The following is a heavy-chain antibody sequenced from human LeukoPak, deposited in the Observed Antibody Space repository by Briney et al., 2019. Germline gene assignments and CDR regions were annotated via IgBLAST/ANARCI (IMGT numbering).Heavy chain of an antibody. V-gene: IGHV1-2*02. Sequence: ASVKVSCKASGYTFSGYYMHWVRQAPGQGLEWMGWINPNSGDTNYAQKFQGRVTMTRDTSISTAYMELSRLTSDDTAVYYCARREWLTYWGQGTLVTVSS. CDR2: INPNSGDT. D-gene: IGHD3-3*01. CDR3: ARREWLTY. CDR1: GYTFSGYY. J-gene: IGHJ4*02.